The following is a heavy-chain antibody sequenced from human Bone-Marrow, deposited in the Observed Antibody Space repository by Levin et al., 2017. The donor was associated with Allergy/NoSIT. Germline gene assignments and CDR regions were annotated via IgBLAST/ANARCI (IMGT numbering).Heavy chain of an antibody. V-gene: IGHV3-23*01. CDR3: AKEDYSPDYSGVPGAHAS. D-gene: IGHD3-10*01. CDR1: GFIFSGYV. Sequence: GGSLRLSCGASGFIFSGYVMSWVRQAPGKGLEWVSSISGSGDKANYADTVKDRFIISRDNYKKTLHLQMDSLTAEDTAVYYCAKEDYSPDYSGVPGAHASWGQGTMVTASS. J-gene: IGHJ3*01. CDR2: ISGSGDKA.